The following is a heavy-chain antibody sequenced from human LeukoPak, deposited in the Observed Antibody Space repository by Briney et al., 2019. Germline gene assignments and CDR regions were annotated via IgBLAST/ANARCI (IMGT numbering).Heavy chain of an antibody. J-gene: IGHJ4*02. D-gene: IGHD6-13*01. CDR1: GFTVSSNF. CDR2: ISYDGSNK. Sequence: PGGSLRLSCAASGFTVSSNFMSWVRQAPGKGLEWVAVISYDGSNKYYADSVKGRFTISRDNSKNTLYLQMNSLRAEDTAVYYCAGVAAAGTSNGYWGQGTLVTVSS. CDR3: AGVAAAGTSNGY. V-gene: IGHV3-30-3*01.